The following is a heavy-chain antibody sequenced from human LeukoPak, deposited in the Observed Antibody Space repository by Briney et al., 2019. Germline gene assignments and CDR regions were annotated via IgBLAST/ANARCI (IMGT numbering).Heavy chain of an antibody. CDR2: IRSNGGST. D-gene: IGHD3-9*01. CDR1: GFTFSSYV. V-gene: IGHV3-64*01. CDR3: ARDGSARAYYDILTGYYPFDY. Sequence: GGSLRLSCAASGFTFSSYVMHWVRQAPEKGLEYVSAIRSNGGSTYYANSVKGRFTISRDNSKNTLYLQMGSLRAEDMAVYYCARDGSARAYYDILTGYYPFDYWGQGTLVTVSS. J-gene: IGHJ4*02.